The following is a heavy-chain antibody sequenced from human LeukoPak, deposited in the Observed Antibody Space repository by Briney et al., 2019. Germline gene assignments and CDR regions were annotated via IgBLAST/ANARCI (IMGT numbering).Heavy chain of an antibody. D-gene: IGHD6-6*01. J-gene: IGHJ4*02. V-gene: IGHV4-39*01. CDR2: IYYSGAT. Sequence: NPSETLSLTCAVSGDSIISTNYYWGWIRQPPGKGLEWIGHIYYSGATYYNPSLKSRVTISVDTSKNQFSLKLNFVTATDTAVYYCARLVEYGGSSFDSWGQGTLVTVSS. CDR1: GDSIISTNYY. CDR3: ARLVEYGGSSFDS.